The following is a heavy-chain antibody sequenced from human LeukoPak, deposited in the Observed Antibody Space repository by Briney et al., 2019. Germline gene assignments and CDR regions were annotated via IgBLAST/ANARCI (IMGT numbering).Heavy chain of an antibody. J-gene: IGHJ4*02. CDR1: GFTFSSSA. V-gene: IGHV3-23*01. Sequence: GGSLGLSCAASGFTFSSSAMGWVRQAPGKGLEWVSAITASAARTYYADSVKGRFTISRDNSKNTLYLQMNSLRAEDTAVYYCTKDRRGPTAGTWYFDSWGQGNLVTVSS. CDR3: TKDRRGPTAGTWYFDS. CDR2: ITASAART. D-gene: IGHD6-13*01.